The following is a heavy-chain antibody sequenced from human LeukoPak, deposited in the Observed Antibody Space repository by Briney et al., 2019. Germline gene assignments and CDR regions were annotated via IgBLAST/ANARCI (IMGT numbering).Heavy chain of an antibody. CDR3: ARDLGSDYYDDSGYLLPFDY. V-gene: IGHV1-18*01. Sequence: ASVKVSCKASGYNFNIYGLTWVRQAPGQGLEWMGWISASNGQTNYAQKFQGRVSMTTDTSTSTAYMELRSLRSDDTAVYYCARDLGSDYYDDSGYLLPFDYWGQGTLVTVSS. CDR1: GYNFNIYG. J-gene: IGHJ4*02. CDR2: ISASNGQT. D-gene: IGHD3-22*01.